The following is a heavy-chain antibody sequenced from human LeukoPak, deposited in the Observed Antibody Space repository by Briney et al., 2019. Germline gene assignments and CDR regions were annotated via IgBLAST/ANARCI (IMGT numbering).Heavy chain of an antibody. V-gene: IGHV5-51*01. CDR2: IYPSDSDT. J-gene: IGHJ4*02. Sequence: AESLKISCKGSGYIFTDYWIAWVRQMPGKGLEWMGIIYPSDSDTRYSPSFQGQVTISADKSINTAYLQWRSLKASDTAMFYCARGTGGSGSLDYWGQGTLVTVSS. CDR1: GYIFTDYW. CDR3: ARGTGGSGSLDY. D-gene: IGHD3-10*01.